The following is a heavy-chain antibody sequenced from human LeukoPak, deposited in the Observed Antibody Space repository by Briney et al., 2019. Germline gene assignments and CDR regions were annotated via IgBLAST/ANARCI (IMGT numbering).Heavy chain of an antibody. Sequence: GGSLRLSCAASGFTASSDAMSWVRQALGKGLEWGSAISGSVGSTYYADSVKGRFTISRDNSKNTLYLQMNSLRAEDTAVYYCAKDRQKGSGSYFYYFDYWGQGTLVTVSS. J-gene: IGHJ4*02. D-gene: IGHD3-10*01. V-gene: IGHV3-23*01. CDR2: ISGSVGST. CDR3: AKDRQKGSGSYFYYFDY. CDR1: GFTASSDA.